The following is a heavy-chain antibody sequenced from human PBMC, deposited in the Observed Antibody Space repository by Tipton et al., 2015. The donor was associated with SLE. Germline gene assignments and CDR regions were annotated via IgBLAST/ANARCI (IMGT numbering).Heavy chain of an antibody. Sequence: TYYNPSLKSRVTISVDTSKNQFSLKLSSVTAADTAVYNCARPRYCSGGSCYYFDYWGQGTLVTVSP. CDR3: ARPRYCSGGSCYYFDY. V-gene: IGHV4-39*01. D-gene: IGHD2-15*01. CDR2: T. J-gene: IGHJ4*02.